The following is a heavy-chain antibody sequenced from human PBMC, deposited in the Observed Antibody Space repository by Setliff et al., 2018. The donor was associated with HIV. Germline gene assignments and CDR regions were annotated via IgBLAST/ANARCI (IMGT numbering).Heavy chain of an antibody. V-gene: IGHV1-2*02. D-gene: IGHD4-4*01. Sequence: ASVKVSCKASGYTFTGYFIHWVRQAPGQGLEWVGFINPNTGSTNYPQKFQGRVTMTGDTSISTAFLELTSLTSDDTADYFCARRRGGSLTTVTTWYYYMDVWGKGSTVTV. J-gene: IGHJ6*03. CDR2: INPNTGST. CDR1: GYTFTGYF. CDR3: ARRRGGSLTTVTTWYYYMDV.